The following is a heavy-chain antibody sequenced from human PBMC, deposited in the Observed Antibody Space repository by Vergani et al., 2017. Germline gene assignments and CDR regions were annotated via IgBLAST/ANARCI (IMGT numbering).Heavy chain of an antibody. Sequence: QVQLVQSGAEVKKPGSSVKVSCKASGGTFSSYAISWVRQAPGQGLEWMGGIIPIFGTANYAQKFQGRVTITADESTGTAYMELSSLRSEDTAVYYCARADSGMTIGSWHMDVWGKGTTVTVSS. CDR1: GGTFSSYA. D-gene: IGHD5-12*01. CDR2: IIPIFGTA. V-gene: IGHV1-69*01. J-gene: IGHJ6*03. CDR3: ARADSGMTIGSWHMDV.